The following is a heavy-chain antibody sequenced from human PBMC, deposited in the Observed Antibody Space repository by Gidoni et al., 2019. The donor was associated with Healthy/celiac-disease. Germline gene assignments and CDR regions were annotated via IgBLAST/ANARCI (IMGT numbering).Heavy chain of an antibody. J-gene: IGHJ4*02. CDR1: GFPFSSDG. Sequence: QVQLVASGGGVVQPGRPLRSSCAASGFPFSSDGMHWLRQGPGKGLEWVAVIWYDGSNKDYADSVKGRFTISRDNSKNTLYLQMNSLRAEDTAVYYCARDVAGIAVAGTDYWGQGTLVTVSS. V-gene: IGHV3-33*01. CDR3: ARDVAGIAVAGTDY. D-gene: IGHD6-19*01. CDR2: IWYDGSNK.